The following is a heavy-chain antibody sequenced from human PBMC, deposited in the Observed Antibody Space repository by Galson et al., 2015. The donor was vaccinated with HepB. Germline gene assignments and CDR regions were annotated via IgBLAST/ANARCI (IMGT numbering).Heavy chain of an antibody. V-gene: IGHV3-43*01. Sequence: SLRLSCAASGFNFGDYTMYWVRQAPEKGLEWVSLLNWNGGTAYYADSVKGRFTISRDNSRNSLYLQMNSLRSEDTALYYCARDGEYSSKLPYYYYMDVWGKGTTVTVSS. J-gene: IGHJ6*03. D-gene: IGHD6-6*01. CDR2: LNWNGGTA. CDR3: ARDGEYSSKLPYYYYMDV. CDR1: GFNFGDYT.